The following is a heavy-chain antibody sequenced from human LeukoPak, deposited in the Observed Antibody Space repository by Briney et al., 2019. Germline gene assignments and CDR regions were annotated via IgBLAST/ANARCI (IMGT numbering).Heavy chain of an antibody. V-gene: IGHV3-74*01. CDR3: TRGGEEPFDY. J-gene: IGHJ4*02. D-gene: IGHD3-10*01. Sequence: GGSLRLSCAGSGFTFTRFWMHWVRQAPGKGLVWVSRINVEGTTTTYADSVEGRFAISRDENTLYLQMNHLRVDDTAVYYCTRGGEEPFDYWGQGTLVTVSS. CDR1: GFTFTRFW. CDR2: INVEGTTT.